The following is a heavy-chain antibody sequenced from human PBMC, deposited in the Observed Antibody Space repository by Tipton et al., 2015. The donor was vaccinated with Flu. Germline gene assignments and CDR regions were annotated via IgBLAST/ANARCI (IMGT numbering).Heavy chain of an antibody. V-gene: IGHV5-10-1*01. CDR3: ARLGSYGDYGGYSFDY. D-gene: IGHD4-17*01. CDR1: GYSFTSYW. Sequence: QLVQSGAEVKKPGESLKISCKGSGYSFTSYWIGWVRQMPGKGLEWMGRIDPSDSYTNYSPSFQGHVTISADKSISTAYLQWSSLKASDTAMYYCARLGSYGDYGGYSFDYWGQGTLVTVSS. J-gene: IGHJ4*02. CDR2: IDPSDSYT.